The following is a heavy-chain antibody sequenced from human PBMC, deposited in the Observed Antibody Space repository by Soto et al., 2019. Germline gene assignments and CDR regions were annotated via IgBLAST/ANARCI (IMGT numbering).Heavy chain of an antibody. CDR1: GGSISSGGYY. J-gene: IGHJ6*02. D-gene: IGHD3-10*01. CDR2: IYYSGST. CDR3: ARDLVGGSGSYYHYYYGMDV. V-gene: IGHV4-31*03. Sequence: SETLSLTCTVSGGSISSGGYYRSWIRQHPGKGLEWIGYIYYSGSTYYNPSLKSRVTISVDTSKNQFSLKLSSVTAADTAVYYCARDLVGGSGSYYHYYYGMDVWGQGTTVTVSS.